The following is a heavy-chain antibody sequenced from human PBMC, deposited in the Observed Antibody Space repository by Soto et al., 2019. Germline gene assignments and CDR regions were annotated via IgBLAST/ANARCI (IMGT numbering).Heavy chain of an antibody. V-gene: IGHV4-39*01. CDR3: ARRTVNIRTFYSGLKTHCFDY. J-gene: IGHJ4*02. D-gene: IGHD6-19*01. Sequence: SETLSLTCAVSGDSMSSSDYYWGWIRQPPGKGLEWIGSIYYSGSTYYNPSLQSQVAISVGTSKNQFSLKLKSVTAADTAIYYCARRTVNIRTFYSGLKTHCFDYWGQGAPVTVSS. CDR1: GDSMSSSDYY. CDR2: IYYSGST.